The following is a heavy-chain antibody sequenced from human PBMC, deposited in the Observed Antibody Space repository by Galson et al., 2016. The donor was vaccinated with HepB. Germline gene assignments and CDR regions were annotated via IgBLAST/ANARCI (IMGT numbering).Heavy chain of an antibody. CDR2: ISYDGSKI. CDR3: AKAVVGGGTNWFDP. D-gene: IGHD2-2*01. Sequence: SLRLSCAASGFTFSYHGMHWVRQAPGKGLEWVSIISYDGSKIFYGDSVKGRFVISRDKSKNTLYLQMNSLKVEDTGVYYFAKAVVGGGTNWFDPWGQGTLVIVSS. J-gene: IGHJ5*01. CDR1: GFTFSYHG. V-gene: IGHV3-30*18.